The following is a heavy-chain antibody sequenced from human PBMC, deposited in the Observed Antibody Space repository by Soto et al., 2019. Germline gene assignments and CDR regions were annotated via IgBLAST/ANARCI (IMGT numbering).Heavy chain of an antibody. D-gene: IGHD3-9*01. CDR3: ARDRYDILTGYSYNWFDP. Sequence: ASVKVSCKASGYTFTSYYMHWVRLAPGQGLEWMGIINPSGGSTSYAQKFQGRVTMTRDTSTSTVYMELSSLRSEDTAVYYCARDRYDILTGYSYNWFDPWGQGTLVTVS. CDR2: INPSGGST. J-gene: IGHJ5*02. CDR1: GYTFTSYY. V-gene: IGHV1-46*01.